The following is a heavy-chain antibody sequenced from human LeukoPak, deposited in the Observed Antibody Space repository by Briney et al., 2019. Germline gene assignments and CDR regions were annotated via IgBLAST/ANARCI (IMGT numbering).Heavy chain of an antibody. V-gene: IGHV4-38-2*02. D-gene: IGHD3-3*01. CDR2: ISHPGST. Sequence: SETLSLTCTVSGYSISNGYYWGWIRQPPGKGLEWVGSISHPGSTYYNPSLRSRLTISLDRSKQKFSLKLTSVTAADTAVYFCARGAEYYAIWRGYAGYSDYWGQGISATVSS. J-gene: IGHJ4*02. CDR3: ARGAEYYAIWRGYAGYSDY. CDR1: GYSISNGYY.